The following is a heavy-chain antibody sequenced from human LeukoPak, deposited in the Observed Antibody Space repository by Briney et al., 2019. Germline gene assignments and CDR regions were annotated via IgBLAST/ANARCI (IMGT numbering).Heavy chain of an antibody. CDR1: GFTFSSYA. D-gene: IGHD3-22*01. J-gene: IGHJ4*02. V-gene: IGHV3-30-3*01. CDR3: ARDRSPYYYDSSGLDY. CDR2: ISYDGSNK. Sequence: YPGGSLRLSCAASGFTFSSYAMHWVRQAPVKGLEWVAVISYDGSNKYYADSVKGRFTISRDNSKNTLYLQMNSLRAEDTAVYYCARDRSPYYYDSSGLDYWGQGTLVTVSS.